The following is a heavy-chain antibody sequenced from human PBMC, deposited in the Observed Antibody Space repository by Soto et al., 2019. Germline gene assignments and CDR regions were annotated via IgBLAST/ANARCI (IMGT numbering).Heavy chain of an antibody. CDR2: FHFTGGT. CDR1: GDSINSSHFY. J-gene: IGHJ4*02. CDR3: ARLLTF. V-gene: IGHV4-39*02. Sequence: SETLSLTCTVSGDSINSSHFYWGWIRQPPGKGLEWLGSFHFTGGTFCNPSLRSRLSIVFDTTRNHFSLRLRSMTAADTAVYFCARLLTFWGRGTLVTVSS. D-gene: IGHD3-9*01.